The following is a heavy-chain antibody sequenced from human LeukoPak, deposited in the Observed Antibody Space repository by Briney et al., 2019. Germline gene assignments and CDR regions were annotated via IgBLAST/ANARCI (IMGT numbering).Heavy chain of an antibody. CDR3: ARDGRFGSGSYYTAANWFDP. D-gene: IGHD3-10*01. CDR1: GYTFTSYG. CDR2: ISAYNGNT. Sequence: ASVKVSCKASGYTFTSYGISWVRQAPGQGLEWMGWISAYNGNTNYAQKLQGRVTMTTDTSTSTAYMELRSLGSDDTAVYYCARDGRFGSGSYYTAANWFDPWGQGTLVTVSS. V-gene: IGHV1-18*01. J-gene: IGHJ5*02.